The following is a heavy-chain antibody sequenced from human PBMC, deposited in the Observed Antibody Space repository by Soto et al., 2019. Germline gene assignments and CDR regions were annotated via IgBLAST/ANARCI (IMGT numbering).Heavy chain of an antibody. V-gene: IGHV4-34*01. CDR1: GGSFSGYY. Sequence: QVQLQQWGAGLLKPSETLSLTCAVYGGSFSGYYWSWIRQPPGKGLEWIGEINHSGSTNYNPSLKSRVTISVDTSKNQISLKLSSVTAADTAVYYCARASVVILTGSTRALDAFDIWGQGTMVTVSS. CDR2: INHSGST. J-gene: IGHJ3*02. D-gene: IGHD3-9*01. CDR3: ARASVVILTGSTRALDAFDI.